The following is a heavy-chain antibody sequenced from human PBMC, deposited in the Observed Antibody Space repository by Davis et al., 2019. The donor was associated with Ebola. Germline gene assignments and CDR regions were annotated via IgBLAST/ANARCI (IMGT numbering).Heavy chain of an antibody. J-gene: IGHJ6*03. V-gene: IGHV3-53*01. CDR1: GFTVSSNY. CDR3: ARGGRWYDIMTKASVMDV. Sequence: GESLKISCAASGFTVSSNYMSWVRQAPGKGLEWVSVIYSGGSTYYADSVKGRFTISRDNAKNSLFLQMSSLRHEDTAVYYCARGGRWYDIMTKASVMDVWGKGTTVTVSS. D-gene: IGHD3-9*01. CDR2: IYSGGST.